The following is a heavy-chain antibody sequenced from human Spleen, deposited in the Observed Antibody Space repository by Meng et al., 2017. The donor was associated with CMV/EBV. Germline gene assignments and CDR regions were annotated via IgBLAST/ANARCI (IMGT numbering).Heavy chain of an antibody. CDR1: GGSISSSNW. V-gene: IGHV4-4*02. CDR2: IYHSGST. D-gene: IGHD5-12*01. CDR3: ARGLVWLRYFDY. Sequence: CAVSGGSISSSNWWSWVRQPPGKGLEWIGEIYHSGSTNYNPSLKSRVAISVDKSKNQFSLKLSSVTAADTAVYYCARGLVWLRYFDYWGQGTLVTVSS. J-gene: IGHJ4*02.